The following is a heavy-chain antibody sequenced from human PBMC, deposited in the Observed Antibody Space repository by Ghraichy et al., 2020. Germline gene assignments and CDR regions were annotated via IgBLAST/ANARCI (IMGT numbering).Heavy chain of an antibody. Sequence: SETLSLTCTVSGGSISSSSYYWGWIRQPSGKGLEWIGSIYYSGSTYYNPSLKSRVTISVDTSKNQFSLKLSSVTAADTAVYYCARSNGGSSWVSFASLKAPFDYWGQGTLVTVSS. V-gene: IGHV4-39*01. J-gene: IGHJ4*02. D-gene: IGHD6-13*01. CDR2: IYYSGST. CDR1: GGSISSSSYY. CDR3: ARSNGGSSWVSFASLKAPFDY.